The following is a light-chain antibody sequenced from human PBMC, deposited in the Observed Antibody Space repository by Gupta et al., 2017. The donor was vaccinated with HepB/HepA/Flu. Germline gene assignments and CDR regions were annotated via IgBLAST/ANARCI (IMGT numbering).Light chain of an antibody. CDR3: QQYKNWPPLT. CDR1: QSASNN. Sequence: EMVMTQSPATLSVSPGERATLSCRASQSASNNLAWYQQKPGQAPRLLIYGASTRATDIPPRFSGSGYGTEFTLTISSRQSEDFAVYYCQQYKNWPPLTFGGGTKVEIK. J-gene: IGKJ4*01. CDR2: GAS. V-gene: IGKV3-15*01.